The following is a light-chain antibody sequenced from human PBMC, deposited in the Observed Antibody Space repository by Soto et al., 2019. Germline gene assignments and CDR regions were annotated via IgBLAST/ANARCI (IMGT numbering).Light chain of an antibody. J-gene: IGLJ2*01. CDR2: EVT. CDR1: RDDIGAYDY. V-gene: IGLV2-14*01. Sequence: QSVLTQPASVSGSPGQSITISCAGTRDDIGAYDYVSWYQQHPGNAPKLLVYEVTNRPSGVSDRFSGSKSGNTASLTISGLQAEDEADYYCNSYKNSSAVVFGGGTK. CDR3: NSYKNSSAVV.